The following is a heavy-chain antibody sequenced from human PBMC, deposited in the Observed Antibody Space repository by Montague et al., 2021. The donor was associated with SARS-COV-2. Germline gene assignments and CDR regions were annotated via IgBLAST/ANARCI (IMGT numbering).Heavy chain of an antibody. V-gene: IGHV6-1*01. CDR2: PFYRTKWYS. D-gene: IGHD6-19*01. Sequence: CAISGDSVASNRRAWEGIRHYPPTRFYWLGRPFYRTKWYSDYAPXVRCRLTVNPDASKNEFSLELNYVTPEDTAVYYCVRYSGWFYFDFWGQGTLVTVSS. CDR3: VRYSGWFYFDF. J-gene: IGHJ4*02. CDR1: GDSVASNRRA.